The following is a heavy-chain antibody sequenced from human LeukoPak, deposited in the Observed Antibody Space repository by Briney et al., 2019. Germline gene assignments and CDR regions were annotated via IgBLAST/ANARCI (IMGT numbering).Heavy chain of an antibody. CDR2: INHSGST. V-gene: IGHV4-34*01. CDR3: ARLAYYYDSSGYIDY. D-gene: IGHD3-22*01. CDR1: GGSFSGYY. J-gene: IGHJ4*02. Sequence: SETLSLTCAVYGGSFSGYYWSWIRQPPGKGLEWIGEINHSGSTNYNPSLKSRVTISVDTSKNQFYLKLSSVTAADTAVYYCARLAYYYDSSGYIDYWGQGTLVTVSS.